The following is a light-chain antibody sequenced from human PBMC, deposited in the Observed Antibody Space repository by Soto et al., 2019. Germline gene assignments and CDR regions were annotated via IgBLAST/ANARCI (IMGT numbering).Light chain of an antibody. CDR2: GAS. CDR3: QQYGTSQWT. V-gene: IGKV3-20*01. CDR1: QRVRTNY. Sequence: EIVLTQSPGTLSLSPGEKATPSGRPSQRVRTNYLAWYQQKPGQAPRLLISGASSRATGIPDRFSGSGSGTDFTLTITRLEPEDSAVFYCQQYGTSQWTFGQGTKVEIK. J-gene: IGKJ1*01.